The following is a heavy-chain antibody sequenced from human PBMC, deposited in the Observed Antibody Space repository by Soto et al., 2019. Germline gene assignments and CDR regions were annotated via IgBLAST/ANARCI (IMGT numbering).Heavy chain of an antibody. Sequence: GGSLRLSCASSGFTFSSYAMSLVRQAPGKGLEWVAAITCSGSNKYYSDSVKGRFTISRDNSKNTLYLQMNSLRPEDTAVYYCAKSGWFGELSNDYWGQGTLVTVSS. V-gene: IGHV3-23*01. CDR1: GFTFSSYA. CDR2: ITCSGSNK. J-gene: IGHJ4*02. CDR3: AKSGWFGELSNDY. D-gene: IGHD3-10*01.